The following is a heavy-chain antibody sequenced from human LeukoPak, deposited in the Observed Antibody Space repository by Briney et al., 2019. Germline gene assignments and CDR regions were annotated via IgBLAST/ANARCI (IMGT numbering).Heavy chain of an antibody. Sequence: SETLSLTCTVSGGSISSSSYYWGWIRQPPGKGLEWIGSIYYSGSTYYNPSLKSRVTISVDTSKNQFFLKLSSVTAADTAVYYCARDPYGSGSYSTHLPTYYYGMDVWGQGTTVTVSS. CDR2: IYYSGST. V-gene: IGHV4-39*07. D-gene: IGHD3-10*01. CDR3: ARDPYGSGSYSTHLPTYYYGMDV. CDR1: GGSISSSSYY. J-gene: IGHJ6*02.